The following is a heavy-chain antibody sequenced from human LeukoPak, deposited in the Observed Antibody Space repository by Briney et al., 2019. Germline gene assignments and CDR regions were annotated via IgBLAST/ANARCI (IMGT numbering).Heavy chain of an antibody. CDR1: GYTFTGYY. V-gene: IGHV1-2*02. CDR3: ARALRSGSYYEVDY. Sequence: ASVKVSCKXSGYTFTGYYIHWVRQAPGQGLEWMGWINPNSGGTNYAQKFQGRVTMTRDTSVSTAYVEVSRLRSDDTAVYYCARALRSGSYYEVDYWGQGTLVTVSS. J-gene: IGHJ4*02. CDR2: INPNSGGT. D-gene: IGHD1-26*01.